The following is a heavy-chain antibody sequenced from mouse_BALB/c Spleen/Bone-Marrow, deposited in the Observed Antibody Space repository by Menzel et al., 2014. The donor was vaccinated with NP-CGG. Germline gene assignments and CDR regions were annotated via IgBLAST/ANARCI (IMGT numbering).Heavy chain of an antibody. CDR1: GFTFSTYG. Sequence: EVQLVESGGDLVKPGGSLKLSCAASGFTFSTYGMSWVRQTPVKRLEWVATISSGGGYTYYPDSVKGRFTISRDNAKNTLYLQMSSLKSEDTAMYYCTRQGNWDHYAMEYWGQGTSVTVSS. J-gene: IGHJ4*01. D-gene: IGHD4-1*01. V-gene: IGHV5-6*01. CDR2: ISSGGGYT. CDR3: TRQGNWDHYAMEY.